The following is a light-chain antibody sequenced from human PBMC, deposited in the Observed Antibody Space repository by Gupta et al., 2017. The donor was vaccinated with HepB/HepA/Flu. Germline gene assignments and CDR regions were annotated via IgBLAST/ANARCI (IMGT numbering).Light chain of an antibody. CDR1: SSDVGGYNY. CDR2: DVS. CDR3: CSDAGSDNLV. J-gene: IGLJ2*01. Sequence: SALTQPRSVSVSPGQSVTISCTGTSSDVGGYNYVSWYQQHPGKAPKLMIYDVSKRPAGVPDRFSGSKSGNTASLTISGRQAEEEADYYCCSDAGSDNLVFGGGTKLTVL. V-gene: IGLV2-11*01.